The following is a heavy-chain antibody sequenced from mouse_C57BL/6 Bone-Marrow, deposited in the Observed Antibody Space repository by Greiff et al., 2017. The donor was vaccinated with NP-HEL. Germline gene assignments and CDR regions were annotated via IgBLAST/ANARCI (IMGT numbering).Heavy chain of an antibody. D-gene: IGHD2-3*01. CDR2: IYPRDGST. CDR1: GYTFTDHT. V-gene: IGHV1-78*01. Sequence: QVQLKESDAELVKPGASVKISCKVSGYTFTDHTIHWMKQRPEQGLEWIGYIYPRDGSTKYNEKFKGKATLTADKSSSTAYMQLNSLTSEDSAVYFCARRDDGYYWGYAMDYWGQGTSVTVSS. CDR3: ARRDDGYYWGYAMDY. J-gene: IGHJ4*01.